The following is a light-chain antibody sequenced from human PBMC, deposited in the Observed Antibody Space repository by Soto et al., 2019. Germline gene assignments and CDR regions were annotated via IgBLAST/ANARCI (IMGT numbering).Light chain of an antibody. CDR2: EVS. CDR1: SSDVGAYNY. J-gene: IGLJ2*01. CDR3: SSYTTSTTHVV. V-gene: IGLV2-14*01. Sequence: HSVLTQPASVSGSPGQSITISCTGTSSDVGAYNYVSWFQQHPGKVPKLMIYEVSNRPSGISDRFSASKSGNTASLTISGLQAEDEADYYCSSYTTSTTHVVFGGGTKVTVL.